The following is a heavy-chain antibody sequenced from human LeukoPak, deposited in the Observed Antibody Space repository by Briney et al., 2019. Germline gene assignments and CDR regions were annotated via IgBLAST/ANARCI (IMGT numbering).Heavy chain of an antibody. CDR3: ARDDPPYSSSWYLDP. V-gene: IGHV1-2*02. Sequence: ASVNVSCKASGYTFTGYYMHWVRQAPGQELEWMGWINPNSGGTNYAQKFQGRVTMTRDTSISTDYMELRRLRSDDTAVYYCARDDPPYSSSWYLDPWGQGTLVTVSS. CDR2: INPNSGGT. J-gene: IGHJ5*02. CDR1: GYTFTGYY. D-gene: IGHD6-13*01.